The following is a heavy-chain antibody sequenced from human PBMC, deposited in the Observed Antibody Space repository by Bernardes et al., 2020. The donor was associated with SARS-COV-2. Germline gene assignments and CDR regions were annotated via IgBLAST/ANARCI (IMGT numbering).Heavy chain of an antibody. CDR3: ARDLRVCSGGSCYEDY. D-gene: IGHD2-15*01. CDR2: ISPTGYTT. CDR1: GFTFTTHA. V-gene: IGHV3-23*01. J-gene: IGHJ4*02. Sequence: GGSLRLSCAASGFTFTTHAMTRARQAPGKGLEWVSVISPTGYTTYYADSVKGRFTISRDNSKNTLYLQMNNLRVEDTAVYYCARDLRVCSGGSCYEDYWGLGTLVTVSS.